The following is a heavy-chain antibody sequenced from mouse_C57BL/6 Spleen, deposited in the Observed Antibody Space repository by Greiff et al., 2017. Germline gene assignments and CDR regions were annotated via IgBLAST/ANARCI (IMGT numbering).Heavy chain of an antibody. Sequence: EVQGVESGGGLVKPGGSLKLSCAASGFTFSSYTMSWVRQTPEKRLEWVATISGGGGNTYYPDSVKGRFTISRDNAKNTLYLQMSSLRSEDTALYYCTRQPLYGNYVYYYAMDYWGQGTSVTVSS. J-gene: IGHJ4*01. CDR3: TRQPLYGNYVYYYAMDY. D-gene: IGHD2-1*01. CDR1: GFTFSSYT. V-gene: IGHV5-9*01. CDR2: ISGGGGNT.